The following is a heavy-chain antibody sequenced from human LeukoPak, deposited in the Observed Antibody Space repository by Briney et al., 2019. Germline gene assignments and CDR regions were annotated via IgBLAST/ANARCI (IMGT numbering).Heavy chain of an antibody. J-gene: IGHJ4*02. CDR1: GFTFSNYG. Sequence: PGGSLRLSCAASGFTFSNYGMNWVRQAPGKGLEWVAVISYDGTYKYYADSVKGRFTISRDNSKNTLYLQMNSLRAEDTAVYYCAKDGQRVLRYFDWLFSHWGQGTLVTVSS. V-gene: IGHV3-30*18. CDR2: ISYDGTYK. D-gene: IGHD3-9*01. CDR3: AKDGQRVLRYFDWLFSH.